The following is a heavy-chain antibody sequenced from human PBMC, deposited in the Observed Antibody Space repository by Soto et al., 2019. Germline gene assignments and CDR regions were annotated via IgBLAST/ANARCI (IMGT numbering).Heavy chain of an antibody. CDR2: IIPIFGTA. J-gene: IGHJ5*02. Sequence: VASVKVSCKASGGTFSSYAISWVRQAPGQGLEWMGGIIPIFGTANYAQKFQGRVTITADESTSTAYMELSSLRSEDTAVYYCVMATLPETWFDPWGQGTLVTVSS. D-gene: IGHD2-15*01. CDR1: GGTFSSYA. CDR3: VMATLPETWFDP. V-gene: IGHV1-69*13.